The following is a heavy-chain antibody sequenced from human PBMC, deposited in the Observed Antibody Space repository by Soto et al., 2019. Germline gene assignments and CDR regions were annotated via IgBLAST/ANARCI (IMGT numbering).Heavy chain of an antibody. V-gene: IGHV1-18*01. J-gene: IGHJ4*02. CDR1: GYIFNNYG. D-gene: IGHD7-27*01. Sequence: QIQLVQSGAEVKVPGASVKVSCRASGYIFNNYGITWVRQAPGQGLEWMGFITADNGDTKFAEKIQGRVSMTTDTSTNTAYMELRNLRSDDTALYYCARRTLGSAIGIGDYWGQGTLVTVSS. CDR2: ITADNGDT. CDR3: ARRTLGSAIGIGDY.